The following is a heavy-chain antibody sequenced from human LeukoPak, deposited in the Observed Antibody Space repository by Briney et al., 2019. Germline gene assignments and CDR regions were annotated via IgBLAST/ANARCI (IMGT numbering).Heavy chain of an antibody. J-gene: IGHJ5*02. Sequence: GGSLRLSCAASGLTFSSNSMNWVRQAPGQGLEWVSSIYSGTSYTYYADSVKGRFAISRDNAKNSLYLQMNSLRAEDTAVYYCASSSTYNANWFDPWGRGTLVTVSS. D-gene: IGHD6-13*01. CDR2: IYSGTSYT. CDR3: ASSSTYNANWFDP. V-gene: IGHV3-21*01. CDR1: GLTFSSNS.